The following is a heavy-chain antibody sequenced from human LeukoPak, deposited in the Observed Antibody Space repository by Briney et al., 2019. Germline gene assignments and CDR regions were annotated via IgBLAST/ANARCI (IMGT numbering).Heavy chain of an antibody. V-gene: IGHV1-2*06. J-gene: IGHJ4*02. CDR1: GYSFSSYN. Sequence: ASVKVSCQASGYSFSSYNIHWVRQATGLGLEWMGRINPNSGGTNYAQKFQGRVTMTRDTSISTVYMELSRLRSDDTAVYYCARVGYYESSGYYEYWGQGTLVTVSS. CDR2: INPNSGGT. CDR3: ARVGYYESSGYYEY. D-gene: IGHD3-22*01.